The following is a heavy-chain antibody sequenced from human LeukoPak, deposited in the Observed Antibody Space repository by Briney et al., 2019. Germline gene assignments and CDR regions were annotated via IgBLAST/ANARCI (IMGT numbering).Heavy chain of an antibody. D-gene: IGHD1-26*01. CDR2: ISGSGGST. Sequence: GGSLRLSCAPSGFTFSSYAMSWVRQAPGKGLEWVSAISGSGGSTYYADSVKGRFTISRDNSKNTLYLQMNSLRAEDTAVYYCAKSVTYGGSRKFVTYCGQGSLVTVSS. CDR1: GFTFSSYA. V-gene: IGHV3-23*01. J-gene: IGHJ4*02. CDR3: AKSVTYGGSRKFVTY.